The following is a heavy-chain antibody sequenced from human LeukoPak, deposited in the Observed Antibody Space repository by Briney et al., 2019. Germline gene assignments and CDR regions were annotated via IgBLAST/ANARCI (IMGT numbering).Heavy chain of an antibody. CDR3: ARAKPKNMVRGLIMRRESRYYFDY. CDR2: IYSGGST. V-gene: IGHV3-53*01. Sequence: PGGSLRLSCAASGFTLSSNYMSWVRQAPGKGLEWVSVIYSGGSTYYTDSVTGRFTISRDNSKSTLYIQMNSLRAEDTAVYYCARAKPKNMVRGLIMRRESRYYFDYWGQGTLVTVSS. CDR1: GFTLSSNY. J-gene: IGHJ4*02. D-gene: IGHD3-10*01.